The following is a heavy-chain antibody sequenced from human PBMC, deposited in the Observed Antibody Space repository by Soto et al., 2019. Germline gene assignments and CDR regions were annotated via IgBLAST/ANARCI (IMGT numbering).Heavy chain of an antibody. Sequence: GGSLRLSCAASGFTFSSYAMSWVRQAPGKGLEWVSAISGSGGSTYYADSVKGRFTISRDNSKNTLYLQMNSLRAEDTAVYYCAKDRGRGPGYYYYMDVWGKGTTVTVSS. V-gene: IGHV3-23*01. CDR2: ISGSGGST. CDR1: GFTFSSYA. D-gene: IGHD3-10*01. CDR3: AKDRGRGPGYYYYMDV. J-gene: IGHJ6*03.